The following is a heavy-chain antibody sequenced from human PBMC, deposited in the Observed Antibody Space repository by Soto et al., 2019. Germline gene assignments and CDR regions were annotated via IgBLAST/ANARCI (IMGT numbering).Heavy chain of an antibody. J-gene: IGHJ5*02. D-gene: IGHD6-25*01. CDR2: VNHSGEA. V-gene: IGHV4-34*01. Sequence: PSESLSLTCVVYGGCFRRYYWIWVRQPPGKGLEWIGEVNHSGEASYNPSLQSRVSISRDTSNNHFSLKMTSVTAADTATYLCARAERSPRSWFDPCGQGTQVTVSS. CDR3: ARAERSPRSWFDP. CDR1: GGCFRRYY.